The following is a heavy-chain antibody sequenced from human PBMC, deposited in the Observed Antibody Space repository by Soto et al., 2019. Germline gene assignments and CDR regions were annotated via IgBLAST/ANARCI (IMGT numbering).Heavy chain of an antibody. J-gene: IGHJ6*02. D-gene: IGHD6-19*01. CDR2: IWSDGSNK. Sequence: GGSLRLSCAASGFTFRNYGIHWVRQAPGKGLEWVAVIWSDGSNKEYADSVKGRFTISRDNSENTLSLEMYSLKASDTAMYYCARQSIAVTGILYGMNVWGQGTTVTVSS. CDR1: GFTFRNYG. CDR3: ARQSIAVTGILYGMNV. V-gene: IGHV3-33*01.